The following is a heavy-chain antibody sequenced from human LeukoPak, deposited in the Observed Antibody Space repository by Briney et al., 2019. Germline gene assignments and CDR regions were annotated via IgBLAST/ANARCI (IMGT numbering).Heavy chain of an antibody. V-gene: IGHV4-59*08. CDR3: ARVNRITGTPQGLRY. D-gene: IGHD1-20*01. Sequence: SETLSLTCTVSGGSISSYYWSWIRQPPGKGLEWIGYIYYSGSTNYNPSLKSRVTISVDTSKNQFSLKLSSVTAADTAVYYCARVNRITGTPQGLRYWGQGTLVTVSS. J-gene: IGHJ4*02. CDR2: IYYSGST. CDR1: GGSISSYY.